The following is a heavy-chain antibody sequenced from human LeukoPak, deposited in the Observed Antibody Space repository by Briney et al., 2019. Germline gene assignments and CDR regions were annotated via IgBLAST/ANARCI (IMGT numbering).Heavy chain of an antibody. CDR2: ISGSGGST. D-gene: IGHD5-24*01. CDR1: RFTFSSSA. Sequence: GGSLRLSCAASRFTFSSSAMSWVRQAPGKGLEWVSTISGSGGSTYSTDSVKGRFAISRDNSKSTLYLQMNSLRVEDTAIYYCAKGGPQFFDYWGQGTLVTVSS. V-gene: IGHV3-23*01. CDR3: AKGGPQFFDY. J-gene: IGHJ4*02.